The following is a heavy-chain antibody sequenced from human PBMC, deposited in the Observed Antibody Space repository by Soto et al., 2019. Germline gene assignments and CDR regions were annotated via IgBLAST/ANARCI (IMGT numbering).Heavy chain of an antibody. CDR1: GGTFSSYA. J-gene: IGHJ6*02. CDR2: IIPIFGTA. D-gene: IGHD2-2*01. CDR3: ATYCSSTSCYSYYYYGMDV. V-gene: IGHV1-69*13. Sequence: SVKVACKASGGTFSSYAISWVRQAPGQGLEWMGGIIPIFGTANYAQKFQGRVTITADESTSTAYMELSSLRSEDTAVYYCATYCSSTSCYSYYYYGMDVWGQGTTVTVSS.